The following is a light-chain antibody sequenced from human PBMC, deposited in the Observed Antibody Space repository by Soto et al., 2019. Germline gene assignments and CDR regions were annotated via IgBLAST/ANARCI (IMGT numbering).Light chain of an antibody. V-gene: IGKV1-27*01. J-gene: IGKJ1*01. CDR3: QNYNSAPQT. Sequence: DIQMTQSPSSLSASIGDRVTITCRASQAISNYLAWYQQRPGRVPKLLIYGASTLHSGAPSRFSGSGSGTDFTLNINSLQPEDVATYYCQNYNSAPQTFGQGTKVEIK. CDR1: QAISNY. CDR2: GAS.